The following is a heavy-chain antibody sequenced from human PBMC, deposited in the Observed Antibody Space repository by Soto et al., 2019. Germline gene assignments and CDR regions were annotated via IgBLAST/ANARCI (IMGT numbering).Heavy chain of an antibody. CDR3: APRSGWLQFDY. D-gene: IGHD5-12*01. V-gene: IGHV3-23*01. J-gene: IGHJ4*02. Sequence: GGSLRLSCAASGFTFSSYAMTWVRQAPGKGLEWVSAISSSGGSTYYADSVKGRFTISRDNSKNTLYLQMNSLRADDTAVYYCAPRSGWLQFDYSGQGTLVTVSS. CDR1: GFTFSSYA. CDR2: ISSSGGST.